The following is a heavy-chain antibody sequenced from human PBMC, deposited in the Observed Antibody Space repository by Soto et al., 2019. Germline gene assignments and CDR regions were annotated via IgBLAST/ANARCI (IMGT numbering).Heavy chain of an antibody. J-gene: IGHJ4*02. CDR2: ISWNSGSI. D-gene: IGHD6-19*01. CDR3: AKDRGLVLSFYFDY. V-gene: IGHV3-9*01. CDR1: GFTFDDYA. Sequence: EVQLVESGGGLVQPGRSLRLSCAASGFTFDDYAMHWVRQAPGKGLEWVSGISWNSGSIGYADSVKGRFTISRDNAKNSLDLQMNSLRAEDTALYYCAKDRGLVLSFYFDYWGQGTLVTVSS.